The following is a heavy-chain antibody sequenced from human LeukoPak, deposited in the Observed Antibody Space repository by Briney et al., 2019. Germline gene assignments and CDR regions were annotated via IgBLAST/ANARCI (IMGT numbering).Heavy chain of an antibody. CDR3: ATYGSGTYYQYAY. CDR2: ISYDGRHE. V-gene: IGHV3-30*03. CDR1: GFSFSSYG. J-gene: IGHJ4*02. D-gene: IGHD3-10*01. Sequence: GGSLRLSCAASGFSFSSYGMYWVRQAPGKGLEWVAMISYDGRHENYADSVKGRFTVSRDNSKTTLYLQMNSLRDEDTAVYYCATYGSGTYYQYAYWGQGTLVTVSS.